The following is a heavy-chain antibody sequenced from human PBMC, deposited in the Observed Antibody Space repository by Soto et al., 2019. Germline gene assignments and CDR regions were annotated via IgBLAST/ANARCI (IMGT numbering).Heavy chain of an antibody. D-gene: IGHD6-13*01. CDR1: GCSLASSW. J-gene: IGHJ3*02. CDR2: IKKDGSKI. Sequence: EVQLVESGGDLVQPGGSLRLSCAASGCSLASSWMTWVRQAPGKGLEWVANIKKDGSKINYLDSVRGRFTVSRDNAKNSLYLEMNSLRAEDTALYYCARDVSPGSSSLYLDAFDIWGQGTMVTVSS. V-gene: IGHV3-7*05. CDR3: ARDVSPGSSSLYLDAFDI.